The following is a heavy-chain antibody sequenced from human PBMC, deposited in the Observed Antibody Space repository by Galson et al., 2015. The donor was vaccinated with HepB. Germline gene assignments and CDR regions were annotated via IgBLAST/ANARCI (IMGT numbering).Heavy chain of an antibody. Sequence: SLRLSCAASRFTFSTYAMHWVRQAPGKGLEWLSFISSDGSSTSYTDSVKGRFTISRDNSKNTLYLQMDRLRVEDTATYYCATPYHTGDFDFWGQGTLVTVSS. V-gene: IGHV3-30*14. CDR3: ATPYHTGDFDF. CDR1: RFTFSTYA. D-gene: IGHD3-3*01. CDR2: ISSDGSST. J-gene: IGHJ4*02.